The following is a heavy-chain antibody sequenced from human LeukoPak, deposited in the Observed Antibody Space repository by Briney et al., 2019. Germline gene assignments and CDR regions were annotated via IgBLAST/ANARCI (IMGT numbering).Heavy chain of an antibody. CDR3: ARSLAQYYYGSGSYHYYGMDV. CDR2: INHSGST. Sequence: SETLSLTCAVYGGSFSNYYWGWIRQPPRKGLGWIGEINHSGSTNYNPSLKSRVTISVDTSKNQFSLKLSSVTPEDTAVYYCARSLAQYYYGSGSYHYYGMDVWGQGTTVTVSS. J-gene: IGHJ6*02. D-gene: IGHD3-10*01. V-gene: IGHV4-34*01. CDR1: GGSFSNYY.